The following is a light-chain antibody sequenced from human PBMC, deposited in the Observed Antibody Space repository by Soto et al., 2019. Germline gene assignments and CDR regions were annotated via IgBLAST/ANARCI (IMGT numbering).Light chain of an antibody. J-gene: IGKJ2*01. Sequence: DIPMTQSPSSLSASVGDRVTITCQASQDITNYLNWYQQKPGQAPKLLIYDASNLETGVPSRFSGSGSGTDFTFTIANLQPEDFATYYCQQYDTVPPSFGQGTKLDVK. CDR2: DAS. CDR3: QQYDTVPPS. V-gene: IGKV1-33*01. CDR1: QDITNY.